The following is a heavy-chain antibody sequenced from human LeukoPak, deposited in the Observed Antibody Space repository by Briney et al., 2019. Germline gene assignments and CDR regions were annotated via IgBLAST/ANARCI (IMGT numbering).Heavy chain of an antibody. V-gene: IGHV4-39*01. CDR3: ARIGAGVNFDY. CDR2: IYYSGST. J-gene: IGHJ4*02. Sequence: SETLSLTCTVSGGPISSSSYYWGWIRQPPGKGLEWIGSIYYSGSTYYNPSLKSRVTISVDTSKNQLSLKLSSVTAADTAVYYCARIGAGVNFDYWGQGTLVTVSS. D-gene: IGHD2-8*01. CDR1: GGPISSSSYY.